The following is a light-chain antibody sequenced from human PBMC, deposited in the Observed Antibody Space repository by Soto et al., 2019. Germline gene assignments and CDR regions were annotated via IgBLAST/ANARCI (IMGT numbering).Light chain of an antibody. CDR3: CSFADSFYV. CDR2: DVT. V-gene: IGLV2-11*01. J-gene: IGLJ1*01. CDR1: SSDVGGYNF. Sequence: QSALTQPRSVSGSPGQSVTISCTGTSSDVGGYNFVSWYQQHPGKAPKLIIYDVTKRPSGVPDRFSGSKSDNTASLTISGLPAEDEADYYCCSFADSFYVFGTGTKLTVL.